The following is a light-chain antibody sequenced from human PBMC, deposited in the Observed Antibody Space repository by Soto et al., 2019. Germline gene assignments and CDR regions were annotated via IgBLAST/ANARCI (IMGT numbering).Light chain of an antibody. J-gene: IGKJ2*01. CDR1: QDISNY. V-gene: IGKV1-33*01. Sequence: DIQMTQSPSSLSASVGDRVTITCQASQDISNYLNWYQQKPGKAPTLLIYDAANLETGVPSRFSGSGSRTDFTCTISSLQPEDIATYYCHQDDNLPYTLGQGTKLEIK. CDR3: HQDDNLPYT. CDR2: DAA.